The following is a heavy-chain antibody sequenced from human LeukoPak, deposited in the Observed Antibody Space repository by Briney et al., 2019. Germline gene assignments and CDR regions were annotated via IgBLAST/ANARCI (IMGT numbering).Heavy chain of an antibody. CDR2: ISDSGGST. J-gene: IGHJ4*02. CDR3: ARDSRWLLDY. Sequence: GSLEPSCAASGINLSNYAMSWGRQAPGKGLEWVSAISDSGGSTFNVDSVKGRFTISRDNTKNALYLQMNNLRADDTAVYFCARDSRWLLDYWGQGTLITVSS. CDR1: GINLSNYA. D-gene: IGHD6-19*01. V-gene: IGHV3-23*01.